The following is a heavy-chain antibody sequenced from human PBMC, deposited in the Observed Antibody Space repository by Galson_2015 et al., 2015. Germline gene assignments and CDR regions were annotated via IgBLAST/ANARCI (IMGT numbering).Heavy chain of an antibody. CDR1: GGSFSGYY. D-gene: IGHD6-19*01. V-gene: IGHV4-34*01. J-gene: IGHJ4*02. Sequence: SETLSLTCAVYGGSFSGYYWSWIRQPPGKGLEWIGEINHSGSTNYNPSLKSRVTISVDTSRNQFSLKLSSVTAADTAVYYCARLRAVAGTRDYFDYWGQGTLVTVSS. CDR3: ARLRAVAGTRDYFDY. CDR2: INHSGST.